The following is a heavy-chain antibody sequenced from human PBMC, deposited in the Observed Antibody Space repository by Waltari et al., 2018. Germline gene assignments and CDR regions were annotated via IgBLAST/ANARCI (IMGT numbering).Heavy chain of an antibody. J-gene: IGHJ4*02. CDR3: ARDRAPSSWPYYFDY. V-gene: IGHV1-69*01. CDR1: GGTFSSYA. Sequence: QVQLVQSGAEVKKPGSSVKVSCKASGGTFSSYAISWVRQAPGQGLEWMGGIILIFGKANYAQKFQGRVTITADESTSTAYMELSSLRSEDTAVYYCARDRAPSSWPYYFDYWGQGTLVTVSS. CDR2: IILIFGKA. D-gene: IGHD6-13*01.